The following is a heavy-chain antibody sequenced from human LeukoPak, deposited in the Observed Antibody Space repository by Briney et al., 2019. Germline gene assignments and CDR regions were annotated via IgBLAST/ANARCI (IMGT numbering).Heavy chain of an antibody. CDR1: GFTLSGNS. CDR2: FYDDGTT. Sequence: GGSLRLSCAASGFTLSGNSINWARQAPGKGLVWVSSFYDDGTTFYADSVKGRFTISSDNAKNTVYLQMNSLRGEDTAVYYCTGSGGNTYWGQGTTVTVSS. V-gene: IGHV3-74*01. CDR3: TGSGGNTY. D-gene: IGHD6-19*01. J-gene: IGHJ3*01.